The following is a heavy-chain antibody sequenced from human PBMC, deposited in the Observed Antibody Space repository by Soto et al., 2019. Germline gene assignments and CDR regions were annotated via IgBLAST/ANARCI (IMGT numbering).Heavy chain of an antibody. J-gene: IGHJ6*02. V-gene: IGHV1-18*01. Sequence: ASVKVSCKASGYSFTSYGISWVRQAPGQGLEWMGWISAYNGRTNYAQNVQGRVTMTADTSTSKAYMELRSLRSDDTAVDYCALGDYSRRWHRHYYYQPGRDVGG. CDR2: ISAYNGRT. CDR3: ALGDYSRRWHRHYYYQPGRDV. D-gene: IGHD4-4*01. CDR1: GYSFTSYG.